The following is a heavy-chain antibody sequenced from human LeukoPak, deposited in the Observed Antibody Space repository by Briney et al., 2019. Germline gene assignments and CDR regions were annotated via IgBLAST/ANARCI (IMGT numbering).Heavy chain of an antibody. CDR3: ARSGSGYLRYYFDY. CDR1: GYSITSGYY. CDR2: MYSSGST. V-gene: IGHV4-38-2*02. J-gene: IGHJ4*02. Sequence: SETLSLTCTVSGYSITSGYYWGWIRQPPGKGLEWIGSMYSSGSTYYNPSLKSRVTISVDTSKNQFSLKLSSVTAADTAVYYCARSGSGYLRYYFDYWGQGTLVTVSS. D-gene: IGHD5-12*01.